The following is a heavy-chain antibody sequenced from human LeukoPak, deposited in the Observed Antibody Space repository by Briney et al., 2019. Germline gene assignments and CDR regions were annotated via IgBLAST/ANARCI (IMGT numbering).Heavy chain of an antibody. CDR1: GGSFSGYY. CDR3: ARSSGWYRVGFDY. V-gene: IGHV4-34*01. Sequence: SETLSLTCAVYGGSFSGYYWSWIRQPPGKGLEWIGEINHSGSTNYNPSLKSRVTISVDTSKNQFSLKLSSVTAADTAVYYCARSSGWYRVGFDYWGQGTLVTVSS. J-gene: IGHJ4*02. CDR2: INHSGST. D-gene: IGHD6-19*01.